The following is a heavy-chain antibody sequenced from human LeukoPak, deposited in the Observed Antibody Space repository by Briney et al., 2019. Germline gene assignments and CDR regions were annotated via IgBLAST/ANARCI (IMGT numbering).Heavy chain of an antibody. CDR2: ISGSGGST. D-gene: IGHD4-17*01. V-gene: IGHV3-23*01. CDR3: AKDEVPGAYGDYSNYYYGMDV. Sequence: PGGSLRLSCAASGFTFSSYSMNWVRQAPGKGLEWVSAISGSGGSTYYADSVKGRFTIPRDNSKNTLYLQMNSLRAEDTAVYYCAKDEVPGAYGDYSNYYYGMDVWGQGTTVTVSS. CDR1: GFTFSSYS. J-gene: IGHJ6*02.